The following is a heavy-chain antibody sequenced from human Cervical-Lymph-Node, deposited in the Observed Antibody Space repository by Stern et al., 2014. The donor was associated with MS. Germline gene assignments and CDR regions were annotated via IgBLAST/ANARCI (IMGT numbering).Heavy chain of an antibody. V-gene: IGHV1-2*06. Sequence: VQLVESGAEVKKPGASVKVSCSTSGSTFTGHYINWVRQAPGQGLEWMGRIDPNRGGTDYAQKFRGRITMTRDTSISTAYMELSGLRSDDTAVYYCARLWAPAAPRDFDYWGQGTLVTVSS. CDR2: IDPNRGGT. CDR1: GSTFTGHY. CDR3: ARLWAPAAPRDFDY. J-gene: IGHJ4*02. D-gene: IGHD2-15*01.